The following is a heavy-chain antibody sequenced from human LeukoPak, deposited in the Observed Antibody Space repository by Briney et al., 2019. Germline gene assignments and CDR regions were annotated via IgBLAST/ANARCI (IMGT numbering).Heavy chain of an antibody. CDR3: ARVSRTQTTIFGVAQFDY. V-gene: IGHV3-30-3*01. CDR1: GFTFSSYA. J-gene: IGHJ4*02. Sequence: HAGRSLRLSCAASGFTFSSYAMHWVRQAPGKGLEWVAVISYDGSNKYYADSVKGRFTISRDNSKNTLYLQMNSLRAEDTAVYYCARVSRTQTTIFGVAQFDYWGQGTLVTVSS. CDR2: ISYDGSNK. D-gene: IGHD3-3*01.